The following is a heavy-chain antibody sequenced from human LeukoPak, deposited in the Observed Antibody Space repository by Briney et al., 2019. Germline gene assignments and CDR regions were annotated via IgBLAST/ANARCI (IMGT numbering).Heavy chain of an antibody. CDR1: GFTFDDYA. D-gene: IGHD5-18*01. CDR2: ISWNSGSI. Sequence: PGRSLRHSCAASGFTFDDYAMHWVRQAPGKGLEWVSGISWNSGSIGYADSVKGRFTISRDNAKNSLYLQMNSLRAEDTALYYCAKSEIQLWLRGYFDYWGQGTLVTVSS. J-gene: IGHJ4*02. CDR3: AKSEIQLWLRGYFDY. V-gene: IGHV3-9*01.